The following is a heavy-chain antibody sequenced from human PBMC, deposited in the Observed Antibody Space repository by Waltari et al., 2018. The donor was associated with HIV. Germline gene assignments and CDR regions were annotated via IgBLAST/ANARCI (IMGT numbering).Heavy chain of an antibody. V-gene: IGHV3-23*04. CDR2: IGGRGDLT. CDR1: GLPFSSYA. D-gene: IGHD1-26*01. Sequence: EVQLVESGGGLVQPGGSLRLSCAASGLPFSSYAMTWVRQAPVKGLEWIAGIGGRGDLTFYTASVKGRFTISRDNSKNTLYLQMSSVRVEDTAVYYCAKDELSGTYYRYFDLWGRGTLVTVSS. J-gene: IGHJ2*01. CDR3: AKDELSGTYYRYFDL.